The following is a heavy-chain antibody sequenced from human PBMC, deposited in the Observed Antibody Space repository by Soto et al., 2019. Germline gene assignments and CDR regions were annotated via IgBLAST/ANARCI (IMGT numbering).Heavy chain of an antibody. Sequence: PSETLSLTCTVSGGSISSGGYYWSWIRQHPGKGLEWIGYIYYSGSTYYNPSLKSRVTISVDTSKNQFSLKLSSVTAADTAVYYCARDHGFGSGSYFMPGAFDIWGQGTMVTVSS. V-gene: IGHV4-31*03. CDR2: IYYSGST. CDR3: ARDHGFGSGSYFMPGAFDI. D-gene: IGHD3-10*01. CDR1: GGSISSGGYY. J-gene: IGHJ3*02.